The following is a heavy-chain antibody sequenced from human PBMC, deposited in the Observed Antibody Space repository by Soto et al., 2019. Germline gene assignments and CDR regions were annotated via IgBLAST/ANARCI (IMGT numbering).Heavy chain of an antibody. Sequence: SETLSLTCTVSGGSISSYYWGWIRQPPGKGLEWIGSIYYSGSTYYNPSLKSRVTISVDTSKNQFSLKLSSVTAADTAVYYCASTSAGGSTYVGNYYSMDVWGKGTTVTVS. J-gene: IGHJ6*03. CDR2: IYYSGST. CDR1: GGSISSYY. CDR3: ASTSAGGSTYVGNYYSMDV. D-gene: IGHD5-18*01. V-gene: IGHV4-39*01.